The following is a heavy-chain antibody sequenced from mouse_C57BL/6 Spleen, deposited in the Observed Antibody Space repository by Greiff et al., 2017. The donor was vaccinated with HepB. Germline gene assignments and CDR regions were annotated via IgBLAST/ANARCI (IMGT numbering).Heavy chain of an antibody. Sequence: VQLQQSGPELVKPGASVKISCKASGYAFSSSWMNWVKQRPGKGLEWIGRIYPGDGDTNYNGTFKGKATLTADKSSSTAYMQLSSLTSEDAAVYFCARYYGNYDAMDYWGQGTSVTVSS. CDR1: GYAFSSSW. CDR2: IYPGDGDT. D-gene: IGHD2-1*01. J-gene: IGHJ4*01. CDR3: ARYYGNYDAMDY. V-gene: IGHV1-82*01.